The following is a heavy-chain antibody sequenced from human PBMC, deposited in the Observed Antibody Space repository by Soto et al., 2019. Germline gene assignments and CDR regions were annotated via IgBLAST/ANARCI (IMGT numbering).Heavy chain of an antibody. CDR3: ATSSDWSPLLDY. J-gene: IGHJ4*02. CDR1: QYAFTNFY. Sequence: ASVKVSCKASQYAFTNFYLHWVLQAPGQRPEWMGWINNGGGTIYAQKFQGRLTMTRDTSITTAYMELSRLSSDDTAFYYCATSSDWSPLLDYWGQGTLVTVSA. D-gene: IGHD6-19*01. CDR2: INNGGGT. V-gene: IGHV1-2*02.